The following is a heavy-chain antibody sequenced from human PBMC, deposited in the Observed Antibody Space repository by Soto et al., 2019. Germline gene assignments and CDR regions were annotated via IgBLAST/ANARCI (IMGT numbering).Heavy chain of an antibody. CDR3: ARDFEPYISGPDQ. Sequence: QIQLAESEGGVVQPGKSLTLSCTASGFTFSAYAMHWVRQAPGKGLEWVAGIWFDGNKKSYIDSVKGRFIISRDNSNNKVYLEMNNLRVDDKATYYCARDFEPYISGPDQWGQGTLVTVSS. V-gene: IGHV3-33*01. CDR1: GFTFSAYA. D-gene: IGHD6-19*01. J-gene: IGHJ4*02. CDR2: IWFDGNKK.